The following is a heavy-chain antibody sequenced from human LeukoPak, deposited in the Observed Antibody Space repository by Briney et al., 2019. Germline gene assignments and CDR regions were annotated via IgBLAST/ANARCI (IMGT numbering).Heavy chain of an antibody. CDR2: INPSGGST. CDR1: GYTFTSYY. J-gene: IGHJ4*02. Sequence: ASVKVSCKASGYTFTSYYMHWVRQAPGQGLEWMGIINPSGGSTSYAQKFQGRVTMTRDTSTSTVYMELSSLRSEDTAVYYCASTPDYGDYVSGGGLDYWGQGTLVTVSS. D-gene: IGHD4-17*01. V-gene: IGHV1-46*01. CDR3: ASTPDYGDYVSGGGLDY.